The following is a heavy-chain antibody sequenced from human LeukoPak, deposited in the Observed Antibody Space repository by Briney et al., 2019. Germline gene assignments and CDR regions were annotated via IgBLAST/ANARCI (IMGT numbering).Heavy chain of an antibody. V-gene: IGHV1-46*01. J-gene: IGHJ5*02. CDR1: GYTFTSYY. CDR2: INPSDGST. Sequence: ASVKVSCKASGYTFTSYYMHWVRQAPGQGLEWMGIINPSDGSTNYAQKFQGRVTMTRDMSTSTVYMELSRLRSDDTAVYYCARVAWQWLTQDNWFDPWGQGTLVTVSS. D-gene: IGHD6-19*01. CDR3: ARVAWQWLTQDNWFDP.